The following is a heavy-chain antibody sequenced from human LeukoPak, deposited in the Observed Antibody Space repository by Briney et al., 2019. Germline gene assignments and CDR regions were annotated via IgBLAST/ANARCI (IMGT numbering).Heavy chain of an antibody. CDR1: GYSFTSYW. D-gene: IGHD3-22*01. J-gene: IGHJ6*02. Sequence: GESLKISCKGSGYSFTSYWIGWVRPMPGKGLEWMGIIYPGDSDTRYSPSFQGQVTISADKSISTAYLQWSSLKASDTAMYYCARFQWFSRFYYGMDVWGQGTTVTVSS. V-gene: IGHV5-51*01. CDR3: ARFQWFSRFYYGMDV. CDR2: IYPGDSDT.